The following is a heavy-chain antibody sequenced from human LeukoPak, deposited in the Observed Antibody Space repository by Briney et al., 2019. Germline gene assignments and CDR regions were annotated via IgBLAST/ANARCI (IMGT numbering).Heavy chain of an antibody. D-gene: IGHD6-19*01. CDR2: IYPGDSDT. J-gene: IGHJ3*02. Sequence: AGESLKISCKGSGYRFTTWWIGWVRQMPGKGLEWMGVIYPGDSDTRYSPSFQDQVTISVDKSITTAYLHWSSLKASDTAMYYCARAVAGLSSAFDIWGQGTLVTVSS. CDR3: ARAVAGLSSAFDI. V-gene: IGHV5-51*01. CDR1: GYRFTTWW.